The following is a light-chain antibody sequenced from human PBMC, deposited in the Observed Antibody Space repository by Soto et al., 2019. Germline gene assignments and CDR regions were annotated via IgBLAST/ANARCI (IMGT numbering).Light chain of an antibody. CDR2: DST. V-gene: IGKV3-11*01. Sequence: VLTLSPATLSLSPRERATLSCRASQSIHTSLAWYQQKSGKPPRLVIYDSTLRANGVTDRFGGSRSGTEFTLTINSLLPEDDAVDYCHQRNVWPPISFGQGTRLEIK. CDR3: HQRNVWPPIS. CDR1: QSIHTS. J-gene: IGKJ5*01.